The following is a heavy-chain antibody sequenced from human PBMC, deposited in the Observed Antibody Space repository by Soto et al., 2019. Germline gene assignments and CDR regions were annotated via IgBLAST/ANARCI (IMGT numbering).Heavy chain of an antibody. CDR3: AKADGQQWLIPHLDN. CDR2: ISCCGGSA. D-gene: IGHD6-19*01. CDR1: GFPFSHYE. V-gene: IGHV3-23*01. J-gene: IGHJ4*02. Sequence: ESGGRLVQPGGSLTLSCAGSGFPFSHYEMNWVRQAPGRGLEWVSGISCCGGSASYADSVKGRFSIARDDSKNTVSLQLNSLRVEDTAQYYCAKADGQQWLIPHLDNWGQGTLVTVS.